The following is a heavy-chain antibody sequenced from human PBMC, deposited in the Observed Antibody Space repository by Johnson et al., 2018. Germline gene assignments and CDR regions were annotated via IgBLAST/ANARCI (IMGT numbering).Heavy chain of an antibody. CDR2: IWFDGRNQ. V-gene: IGHV3-33*01. J-gene: IGHJ3*02. Sequence: QVQLVESGGGVVQXGRSLRLXCAASGFTFSSYVMPWVRQAPGKGLERAAVIWFDGRNQYYADSVKGRFTLSRENSKNTLYRQMNSLRAEDTAVYYCARGAYYDSSGYYARSMGAFDIWGQGTMVTVSS. D-gene: IGHD3-22*01. CDR3: ARGAYYDSSGYYARSMGAFDI. CDR1: GFTFSSYV.